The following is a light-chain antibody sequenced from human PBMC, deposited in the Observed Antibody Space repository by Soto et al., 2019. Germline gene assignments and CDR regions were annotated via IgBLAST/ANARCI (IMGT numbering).Light chain of an antibody. J-gene: IGKJ2*01. Sequence: DMVMTQSPLSLPVTPGEPASISCRSSQSLLHSNGYNYLDWYLQKPGQSPQLLIFLGSNRASGVPDRFSGSGSGTDFILKISRVEAEDVGVYYCMQALQTPYTFGLGTKLEIK. CDR3: MQALQTPYT. CDR1: QSLLHSNGYNY. CDR2: LGS. V-gene: IGKV2-28*01.